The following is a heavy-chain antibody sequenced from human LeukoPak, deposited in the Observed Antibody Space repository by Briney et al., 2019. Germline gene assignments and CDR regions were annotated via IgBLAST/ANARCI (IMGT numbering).Heavy chain of an antibody. V-gene: IGHV1-46*01. CDR3: ARTLPRTVTRYYFDY. CDR2: VNPSGGST. J-gene: IGHJ4*02. CDR1: GYTFTSYY. Sequence: ASVKVSCKASGYTFTSYYMHWVRQPPGQGLEGMGIVNPSGGSTSYAQKFQGRVTMTRDTSTSTVYMELSSLRSEDTAVYYCARTLPRTVTRYYFDYWGQGTLVTVSS. D-gene: IGHD4-17*01.